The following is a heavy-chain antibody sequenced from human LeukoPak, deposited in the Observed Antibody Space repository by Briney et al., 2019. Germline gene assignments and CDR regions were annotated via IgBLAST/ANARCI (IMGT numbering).Heavy chain of an antibody. D-gene: IGHD3-16*01. V-gene: IGHV3-48*04. J-gene: IGHJ4*02. CDR1: ASTLITYT. CDR3: AREKAEGADY. CDR2: ISSSGSTI. Sequence: GGSLRPSLSALASTLITYTMNWVPQAPGKGLEWVSYISSSGSTIYYADSVKGRFTISRDNAKNPLYLQMNSLRAEDTAVYYCAREKAEGADYWGQGTLVTVSS.